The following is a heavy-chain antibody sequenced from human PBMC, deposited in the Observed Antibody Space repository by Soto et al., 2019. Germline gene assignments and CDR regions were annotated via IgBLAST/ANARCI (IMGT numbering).Heavy chain of an antibody. V-gene: IGHV3-30*18. D-gene: IGHD6-13*01. CDR2: ISYDGSNK. CDR1: GFTFSSYG. J-gene: IGHJ4*02. Sequence: PGGSLRLSCAASGFTFSSYGMHWVRQAPGKGLEWVAVISYDGSNKYYADSVKGRFTISRDNSKNTPYLQMNSLRAEDTAVYYCAKSGSSWWYFDYWGQGTLVTVSS. CDR3: AKSGSSWWYFDY.